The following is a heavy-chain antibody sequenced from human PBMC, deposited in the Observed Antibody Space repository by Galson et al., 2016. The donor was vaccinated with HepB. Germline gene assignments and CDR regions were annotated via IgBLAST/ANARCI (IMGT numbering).Heavy chain of an antibody. CDR3: AHGSGYYLNFDY. CDR2: IYWDDTK. Sequence: PALVKPTQTLTLTCTFSGFSLSTSGVDVGWIRQPPGKAPEWLAHIYWDDTKRYRPSLKSRLTITKGASGRQVVLTLTNMDPLDTATHYCAHGSGYYLNFDYWGQGTLVTVSS. CDR1: GFSLSTSGVD. J-gene: IGHJ4*02. V-gene: IGHV2-5*02. D-gene: IGHD3-22*01.